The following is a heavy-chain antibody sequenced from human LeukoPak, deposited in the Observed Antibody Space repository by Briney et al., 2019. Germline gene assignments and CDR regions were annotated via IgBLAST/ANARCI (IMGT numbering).Heavy chain of an antibody. J-gene: IGHJ4*02. CDR1: GGSITNAVYH. Sequence: SETLSLTCTVSGGSITNAVYHWGWIRQPPGKGLEWIGSIYYSGSSYYNPSLKSRVTISVDTSKNQFSLKLSSVTAADTAVYYCASWASSWYYFDYWGQGTLVTVSS. V-gene: IGHV4-39*07. CDR3: ASWASSWYYFDY. CDR2: IYYSGSS. D-gene: IGHD6-13*01.